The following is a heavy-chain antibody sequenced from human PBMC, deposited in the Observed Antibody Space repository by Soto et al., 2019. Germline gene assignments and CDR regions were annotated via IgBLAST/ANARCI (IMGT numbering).Heavy chain of an antibody. V-gene: IGHV1-3*01. Sequence: ASVKVSCKASGYTFTSYAMHWVRQAPGQRLEWMGWINPGNGNTKYSQKFQGRVIINRDTSASAVYMELSSLRSEDTAVYYCARSASLGYGRRMDVWGQGTTVTVSS. CDR1: GYTFTSYA. D-gene: IGHD5-18*01. CDR2: INPGNGNT. CDR3: ARSASLGYGRRMDV. J-gene: IGHJ6*02.